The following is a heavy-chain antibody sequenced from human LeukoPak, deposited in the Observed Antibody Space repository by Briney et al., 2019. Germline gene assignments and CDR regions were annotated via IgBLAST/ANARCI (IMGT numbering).Heavy chain of an antibody. V-gene: IGHV5-51*01. J-gene: IGHJ4*02. Sequence: GESLKISCKGSGYSFTSYWIGWVRQMPGKGLEWMGIIYPGDSDTRYSPSFQGQVTISADKSISTAYLQWSSLKASDTAMYYCARTYCSSTSCLGLFDYWGQGTLVTVSS. D-gene: IGHD2-2*01. CDR2: IYPGDSDT. CDR1: GYSFTSYW. CDR3: ARTYCSSTSCLGLFDY.